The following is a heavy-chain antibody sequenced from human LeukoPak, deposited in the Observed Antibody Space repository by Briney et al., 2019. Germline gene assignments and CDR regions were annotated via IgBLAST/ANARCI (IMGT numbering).Heavy chain of an antibody. CDR1: GGSISSYY. Sequence: SETLSLTCTVSGGSISSYYWSWIRQPPGKGLGWIGYIYYSGSTNYNPSLKSRVTISVDTSKNQFSLKLSSVTAADTAVYYCARFSSSGWWFDYWGQGTLVTVSS. D-gene: IGHD6-19*01. J-gene: IGHJ4*02. CDR3: ARFSSSGWWFDY. V-gene: IGHV4-59*01. CDR2: IYYSGST.